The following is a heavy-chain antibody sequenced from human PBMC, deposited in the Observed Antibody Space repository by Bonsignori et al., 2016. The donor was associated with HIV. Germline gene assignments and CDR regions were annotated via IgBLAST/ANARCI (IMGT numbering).Heavy chain of an antibody. J-gene: IGHJ4*02. CDR3: ASSSQGLAAGGKTVLDY. CDR2: IIPIFGAS. V-gene: IGHV1-69*01. D-gene: IGHD6-13*01. Sequence: WVRQAPGQGLEWLGGIIPIFGASNYAQKLRGRVTITADESTTTAYMELSSLTSDDTAVYYCASSSQGLAAGGKTVLDYWGQGTLVTVSS.